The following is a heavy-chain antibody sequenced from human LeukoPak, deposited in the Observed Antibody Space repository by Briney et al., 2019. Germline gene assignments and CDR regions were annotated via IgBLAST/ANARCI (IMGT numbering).Heavy chain of an antibody. CDR3: AREGSGYTYGRGSYFDY. J-gene: IGHJ4*01. CDR2: INPNSGDT. CDR1: GYTLTVYY. D-gene: IGHD5-18*01. Sequence: ASVKVSCKASGYTLTVYYIHWVRQAPGQELEWMGRINPNSGDTNFAQKFQGRVTMTRDTSISTAYMDLSGLRPDDTAVYYCAREGSGYTYGRGSYFDYWGHGILVTVSS. V-gene: IGHV1-2*06.